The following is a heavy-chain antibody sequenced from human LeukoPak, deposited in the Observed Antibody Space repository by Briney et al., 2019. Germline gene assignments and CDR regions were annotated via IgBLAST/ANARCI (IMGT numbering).Heavy chain of an antibody. CDR1: GGSISSSNW. CDR3: ARVYSSGSSYYFDS. Sequence: PSETLSLTCAVSGGSISSSNWWSWVRQPPGKGLEWIGEIYHSGRTYYNPSLKSRVTISVDTSKNQFSLKLTSVTAADTAVYYCARVYSSGSSYYFDSWGQGTLVTVSS. J-gene: IGHJ4*02. CDR2: IYHSGRT. V-gene: IGHV4-4*02. D-gene: IGHD3-10*01.